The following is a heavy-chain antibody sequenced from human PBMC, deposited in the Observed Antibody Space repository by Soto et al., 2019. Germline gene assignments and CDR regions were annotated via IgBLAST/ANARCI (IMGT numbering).Heavy chain of an antibody. CDR3: ARGGYSGNSKDPFYI. D-gene: IGHD6-25*01. V-gene: IGHV5-51*01. CDR1: GDTFTAYW. J-gene: IGHJ3*02. CDR2: IYPGDSDT. Sequence: GESLKICCKGSGDTFTAYWSGWVRQMPGKGLEWMGIIYPGDSDTRYSPSFQGQVTISADKSITTAYLQWSSLKASDTAMFYCARGGYSGNSKDPFYIWGPGTMVTVS.